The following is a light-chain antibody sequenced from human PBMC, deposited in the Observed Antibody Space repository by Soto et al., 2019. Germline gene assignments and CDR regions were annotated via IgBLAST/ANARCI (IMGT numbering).Light chain of an antibody. V-gene: IGLV1-44*01. CDR3: ATWDDSLKRVV. Sequence: QSVLTQPPSASGTPGQRVTISCSGSSSNLGSETVNSYQHLPGTAPKLLIYLNNQRPSGVPDRFCGSKSDTSASLAISGLASEDEADYYCATWDDSLKRVVFGGGTKLTVL. CDR1: SSNLGSET. J-gene: IGLJ2*01. CDR2: LNN.